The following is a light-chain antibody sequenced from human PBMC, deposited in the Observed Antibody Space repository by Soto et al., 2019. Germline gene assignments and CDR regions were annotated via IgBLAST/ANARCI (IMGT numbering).Light chain of an antibody. CDR2: AAS. J-gene: IGKJ2*01. CDR3: QQSYSILYT. Sequence: DIQMTQSPSSLSASVGDRVTITCRASQSISSYLNWYQQKPGKAPKLLIYAASSLQSGVPSRFSGSGSGTDFTLTISSLQPEDFAIYYCQQSYSILYTFGQGNKLEIK. V-gene: IGKV1-39*01. CDR1: QSISSY.